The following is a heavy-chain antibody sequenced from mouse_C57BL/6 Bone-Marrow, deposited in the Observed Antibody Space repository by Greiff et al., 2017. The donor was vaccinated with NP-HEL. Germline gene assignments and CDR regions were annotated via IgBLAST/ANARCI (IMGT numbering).Heavy chain of an antibody. CDR3: AREGGLRRRTYAMDY. CDR1: GFTFSDYY. Sequence: DVMLVESEGGLVQPGSSMKLSCTTSGFTFSDYYMAWVRQVPEQGLDWVANINYDGSSTYYLDSLKSRFIISRDNAKNILYLQMSSLKSEDTATYYCAREGGLRRRTYAMDYWGQGTSVTVSS. J-gene: IGHJ4*01. V-gene: IGHV5-16*01. CDR2: INYDGSST. D-gene: IGHD2-4*01.